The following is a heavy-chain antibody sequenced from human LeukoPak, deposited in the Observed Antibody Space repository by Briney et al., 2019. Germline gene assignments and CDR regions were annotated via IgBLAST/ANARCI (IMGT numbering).Heavy chain of an antibody. CDR3: ARESTGFGEFVWFDP. V-gene: IGHV4-61*02. J-gene: IGHJ5*02. D-gene: IGHD3-10*01. Sequence: SETLSLTCAVSGYSLSSGSYYWSWIRQPAGKGLEWIGRIYTSGSTNYNPSLKSRVTISVDTSKNQFTLKLSSVTAADTAVYYCARESTGFGEFVWFDPWGQGTLVTVSS. CDR1: GYSLSSGSYY. CDR2: IYTSGST.